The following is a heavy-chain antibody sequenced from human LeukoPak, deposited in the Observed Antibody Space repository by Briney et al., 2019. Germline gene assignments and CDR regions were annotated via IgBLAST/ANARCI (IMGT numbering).Heavy chain of an antibody. Sequence: SGASLRLACAPSGLTFGSYAMSWVRHAQGDGPECVSAIIGMGGSTYYADSVKGRLTISRDNYKNTLYLQMNSLRAEDRAVYYCARKNGLDYWVQGTLVTVCS. V-gene: IGHV3-23*01. CDR3: ARKNGLDY. CDR2: IIGMGGST. CDR1: GLTFGSYA. J-gene: IGHJ4*02.